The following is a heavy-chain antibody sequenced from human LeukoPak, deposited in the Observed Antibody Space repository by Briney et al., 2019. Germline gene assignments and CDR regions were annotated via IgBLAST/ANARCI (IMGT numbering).Heavy chain of an antibody. Sequence: SETLSLTCTVSGGSLSSSSYYWSWIRQPPGKGLEWIGEINHSGSTNYNPSLKSRVTISVDTSKNQFSLKLSSVTAADTAVYYCARAGYYDFWSGYYANWFDPWGQGTLVTVSS. J-gene: IGHJ5*02. V-gene: IGHV4-39*07. CDR3: ARAGYYDFWSGYYANWFDP. D-gene: IGHD3-3*01. CDR1: GGSLSSSSYY. CDR2: INHSGST.